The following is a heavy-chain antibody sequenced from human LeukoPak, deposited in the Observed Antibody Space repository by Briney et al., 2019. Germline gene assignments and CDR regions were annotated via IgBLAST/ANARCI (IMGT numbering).Heavy chain of an antibody. J-gene: IGHJ4*02. CDR1: GFTFSSYG. D-gene: IGHD4-17*01. V-gene: IGHV3-30*03. CDR2: ISYDGSNK. Sequence: GGSLRLSCAASGFTFSSYGMHWVRQAPGKGLEWVAVISYDGSNKYYADSVKGRFTISRDNSKNTLYLQMNSLRAEDSAVYYCARLMDTYYSDDYWGQGTLVTVSS. CDR3: ARLMDTYYSDDY.